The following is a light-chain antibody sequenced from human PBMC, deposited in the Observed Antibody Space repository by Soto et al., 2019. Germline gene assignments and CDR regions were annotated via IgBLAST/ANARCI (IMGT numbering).Light chain of an antibody. CDR3: IAFRGTDSPYV. V-gene: IGLV2-14*01. CDR2: EVT. J-gene: IGLJ1*01. Sequence: QSVLTQPPSASGTPGQRVAISCSGSRSNIGSNYVSWYRRHPGKAPKLIISEVTNRPSGVSDRFSGSKSGNTASLTISGLQAEDEADYFCIAFRGTDSPYVFGTGTKVTVL. CDR1: RSNIGSNY.